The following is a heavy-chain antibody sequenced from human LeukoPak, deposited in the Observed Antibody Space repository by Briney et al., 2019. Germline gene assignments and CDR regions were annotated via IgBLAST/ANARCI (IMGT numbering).Heavy chain of an antibody. Sequence: KPGGSLRLSCAASGFTFSSTSMNWVRQDPGKGLEWVSSISSGSSYIFYADSVKGRFTISRDNAKNSLYLQMNSLRAEDTAVYYCAREFFDREGGTTVLDYWGQGTLVTVSS. V-gene: IGHV3-21*01. CDR1: GFTFSSTS. CDR3: AREFFDREGGTTVLDY. CDR2: ISSGSSYI. D-gene: IGHD1-26*01. J-gene: IGHJ4*02.